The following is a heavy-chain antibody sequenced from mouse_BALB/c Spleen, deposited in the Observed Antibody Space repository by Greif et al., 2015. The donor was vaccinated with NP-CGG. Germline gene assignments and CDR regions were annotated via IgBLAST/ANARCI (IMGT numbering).Heavy chain of an antibody. CDR3: ARHDGNYDYWYFDV. V-gene: IGHV5-12*02. CDR1: GFTFSDYY. Sequence: DVMLVESGGGLVQPGGSLKLSCATSGFTFSDYYMYWVRQTPEKRLEWVAYISNGGGSTYYPDTVKGRFTISRDNAKNTLYLQMSRLKSEDTAMYYCARHDGNYDYWYFDVWGAGTTVTVSS. D-gene: IGHD2-1*01. J-gene: IGHJ1*01. CDR2: ISNGGGST.